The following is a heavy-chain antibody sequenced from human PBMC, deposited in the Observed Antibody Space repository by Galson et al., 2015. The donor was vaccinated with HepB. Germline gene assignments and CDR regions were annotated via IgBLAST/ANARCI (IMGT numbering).Heavy chain of an antibody. CDR2: IYSGGST. Sequence: SLRLSCAASGFTVSSNYMSWVRQAPGKRLEWVSVIYSGGSTYYADSVKGRFTISRHNSKNTLYLQMNSLRAADTAVYYCAVQSLSGWAYYFKYWGKGALVTVSS. CDR3: AVQSLSGWAYYFKY. V-gene: IGHV3-53*04. D-gene: IGHD6-19*01. CDR1: GFTVSSNY. J-gene: IGHJ4*02.